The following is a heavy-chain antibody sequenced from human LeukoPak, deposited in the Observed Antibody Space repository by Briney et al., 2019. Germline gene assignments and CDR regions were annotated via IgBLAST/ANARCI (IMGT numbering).Heavy chain of an antibody. J-gene: IGHJ6*02. V-gene: IGHV4-39*01. CDR1: GGSISSSGYS. CDR2: IYYRGGT. D-gene: IGHD2-21*01. Sequence: SETRSLTCTVSGGSISSSGYSWGWIREPPGKGRERSGSIYYRGGTYYNPSLKSRVTISVDASKPPFSLKLSSVTAADTAVYSCARGDGTYYYFYGTDVWGQGTTVTVSS. CDR3: ARGDGTYYYFYGTDV.